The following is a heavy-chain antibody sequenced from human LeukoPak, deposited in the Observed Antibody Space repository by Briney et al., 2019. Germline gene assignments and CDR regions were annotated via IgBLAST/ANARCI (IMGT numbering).Heavy chain of an antibody. CDR2: ISYSSETI. Sequence: PGGSLRLSCAASGFTFHEYAMHWVRQAPGKGLEWVSGISYSSETIGYVDSVKGRFTISRDNAKNPLYLQMNSLRPEDTALYYCAKDRGGGSQLGDAFDVWGQGTMVSVSS. J-gene: IGHJ3*01. CDR1: GFTFHEYA. D-gene: IGHD2-15*01. CDR3: AKDRGGGSQLGDAFDV. V-gene: IGHV3-9*01.